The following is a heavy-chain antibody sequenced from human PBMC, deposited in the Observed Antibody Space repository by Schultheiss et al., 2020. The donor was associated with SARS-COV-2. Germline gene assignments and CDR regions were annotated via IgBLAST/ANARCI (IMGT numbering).Heavy chain of an antibody. Sequence: SVKVSCKASGGTFSSYAISWVRQAPGQGLEWMGGIIPIFGTANYAQKFQGRVTITADKSTSTAYMELSSLRSEDTVVYYCARAYSLQLPSAGDAFDIWGQGTMVTVSS. J-gene: IGHJ3*02. D-gene: IGHD2-2*01. CDR3: ARAYSLQLPSAGDAFDI. CDR2: IIPIFGTA. V-gene: IGHV1-69*06. CDR1: GGTFSSYA.